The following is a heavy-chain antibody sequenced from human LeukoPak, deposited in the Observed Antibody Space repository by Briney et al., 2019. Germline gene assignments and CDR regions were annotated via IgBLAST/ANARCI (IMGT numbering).Heavy chain of an antibody. V-gene: IGHV1-18*01. CDR1: GYTFSNNG. J-gene: IGHJ4*02. CDR2: ICAYIGKT. D-gene: IGHD2-2*01. Sequence: ASVQVPCQACGYTFSNNGVSWVGLAPGQGLEGIGWICAYIGKTNHAQQFQGRVTMTTDTSTSTAYMELRSLRSDYTAVYYCARDHQYDFDYWGQGTLVTVSS. CDR3: ARDHQYDFDY.